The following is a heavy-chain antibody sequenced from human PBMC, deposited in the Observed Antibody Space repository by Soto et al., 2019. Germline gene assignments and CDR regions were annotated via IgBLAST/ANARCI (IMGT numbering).Heavy chain of an antibody. CDR3: AKDLRGYGDYDY. J-gene: IGHJ4*02. CDR1: GFTFSSYA. V-gene: IGHV3-23*01. D-gene: IGHD4-17*01. CDR2: ISGSGAT. Sequence: EVQLLESGGGLVQPGGSLRLSCAASGFTFSSYAMTWVRQAPGKRLEWVSAISGSGATYYADSVKGRFTISRDNSKNTLYLEMNSLRAEDTAVYYCAKDLRGYGDYDYWGQGTLVTVSS.